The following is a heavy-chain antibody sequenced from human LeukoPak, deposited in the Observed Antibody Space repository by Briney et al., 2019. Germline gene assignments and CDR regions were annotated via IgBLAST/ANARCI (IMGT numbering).Heavy chain of an antibody. V-gene: IGHV3-33*06. D-gene: IGHD2-2*01. CDR2: VWYDGSNK. CDR3: AKDYCSSTSCYIIDY. J-gene: IGHJ4*02. Sequence: GRSLRLSCAASGFTFSSYGMHWVRQAPGKGLEWVAVVWYDGSNKYYADSVKGRFTISRDNSKNTLYLQMNSLGAEDTAVYYCAKDYCSSTSCYIIDYWGQGTLVTVSS. CDR1: GFTFSSYG.